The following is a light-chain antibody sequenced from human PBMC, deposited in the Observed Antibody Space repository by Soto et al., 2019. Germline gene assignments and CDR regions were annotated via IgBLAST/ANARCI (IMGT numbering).Light chain of an antibody. J-gene: IGKJ2*01. CDR2: DAS. Sequence: EIVMTQSPATLSVSPGERATLSCRASQSVSSNLAWYQQTPGQALRLLISDASTRATGVPARFTGSGSGTEFTLTINSLQSEDVAVYYCQQYNNWPYTFGQGTKLEI. CDR1: QSVSSN. CDR3: QQYNNWPYT. V-gene: IGKV3-15*01.